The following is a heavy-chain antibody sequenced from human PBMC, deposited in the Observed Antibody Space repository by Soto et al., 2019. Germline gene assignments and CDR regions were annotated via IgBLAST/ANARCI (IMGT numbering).Heavy chain of an antibody. CDR2: IHYSGTT. V-gene: IGHV4-31*03. CDR3: ARLLSGSWVHPYYFDF. J-gene: IGHJ4*02. D-gene: IGHD3-10*01. CDR1: GGSISSGAYH. Sequence: KPSETLSLTCTVSGGSISSGAYHWSWIRHHPGKGLEWIGYIHYSGTTYYNPSLTSRTSISVDTSKNQFSLKVTSVTAADTAVYYCARLLSGSWVHPYYFDFWGQGALVTVSS.